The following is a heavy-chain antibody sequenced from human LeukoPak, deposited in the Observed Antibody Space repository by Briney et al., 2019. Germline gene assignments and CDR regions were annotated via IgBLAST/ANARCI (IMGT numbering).Heavy chain of an antibody. V-gene: IGHV3-23*01. CDR1: GFMFSNYA. D-gene: IGHD3-16*01. CDR3: AKGYYDYVWGSYYFDY. CDR2: ISGSGGST. J-gene: IGHJ4*02. Sequence: GGSLRLSCAASGFMFSNYAMTWVRQAPGKGLEWVSAISGSGGSTYYADSVKGRFTISRDNSRDTLYLQMNSLRAEDTAVYYCAKGYYDYVWGSYYFDYWGQGTLVTVSS.